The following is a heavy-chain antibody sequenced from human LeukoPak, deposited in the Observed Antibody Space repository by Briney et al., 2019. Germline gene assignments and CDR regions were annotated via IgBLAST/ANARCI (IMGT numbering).Heavy chain of an antibody. CDR2: MNPNSGNT. CDR3: ARGRTSRGAGTSYYYYYMDV. V-gene: IGHV1-8*03. D-gene: IGHD6-13*01. Sequence: ASVKVSCKASGYTFTSYGISWVRQATGQGLEWMGWMNPNSGNTGYAQKFQGRVTITRNTSISTAYMELSSLRSEDTAVYYCARGRTSRGAGTSYYYYYMDVWGKGTTVTVSS. J-gene: IGHJ6*03. CDR1: GYTFTSYG.